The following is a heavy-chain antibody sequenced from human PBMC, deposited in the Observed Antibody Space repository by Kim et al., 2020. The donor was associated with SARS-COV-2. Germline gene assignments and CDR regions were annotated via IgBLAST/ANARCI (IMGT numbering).Heavy chain of an antibody. CDR1: GFTFSSYA. J-gene: IGHJ1*01. D-gene: IGHD3-9*01. CDR2: ISGSGGST. V-gene: IGHV3-23*01. CDR3: AKGATILHQRAEYFQH. Sequence: GGSLRLSCAASGFTFSSYAMSWVRQAPGKGLEWVSAISGSGGSTYYADSVKGRFTISRDNSKNTLYLQMNSLRAEDTAVYYCAKGATILHQRAEYFQHWGQGTLVTVSS.